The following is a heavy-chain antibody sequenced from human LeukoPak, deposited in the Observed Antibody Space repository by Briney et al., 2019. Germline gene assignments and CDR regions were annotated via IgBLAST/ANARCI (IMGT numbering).Heavy chain of an antibody. J-gene: IGHJ4*02. CDR3: ARAESGVDTLLPYYFDY. CDR1: GFPFRSYS. V-gene: IGHV3-21*01. CDR2: ISSSSSYI. Sequence: PGGSLRLSCAASGFPFRSYSLNWVRQAPGKGLEWVSSISSSSSYIYYADSVKGRFTISRDNAKNSLYLQMNSLRAEDTAVYYCARAESGVDTLLPYYFDYWGQGTLVTVSS. D-gene: IGHD2-15*01.